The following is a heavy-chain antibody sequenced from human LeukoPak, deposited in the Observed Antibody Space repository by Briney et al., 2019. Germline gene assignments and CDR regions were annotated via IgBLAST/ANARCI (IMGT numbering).Heavy chain of an antibody. Sequence: PGGTLRLSCAASGFTFITYSMNWVRQAPGKGLEWVSYISGSSTTMHYADSVKGRFTISRDNAKNSLYLQMNSLRAEDTAVYYCAKKGSSWSFDYWGQGTLVTVSS. CDR1: GFTFITYS. V-gene: IGHV3-48*04. D-gene: IGHD6-13*01. J-gene: IGHJ4*02. CDR3: AKKGSSWSFDY. CDR2: ISGSSTTM.